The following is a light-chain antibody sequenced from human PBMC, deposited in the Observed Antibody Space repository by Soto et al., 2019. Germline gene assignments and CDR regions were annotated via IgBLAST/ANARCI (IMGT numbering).Light chain of an antibody. CDR2: GAS. CDR1: QSVTSR. J-gene: IGKJ4*01. Sequence: DIQMTQSPSTLSASVGDRVTITCRASQSVTSRLAWYQQKPGKAPKLLIYGASNLESGVPSRFSGSGSGTEFTLTISSLQPYDFATYYCQQYNSYSLTFGGGTTVEIK. CDR3: QQYNSYSLT. V-gene: IGKV1-5*01.